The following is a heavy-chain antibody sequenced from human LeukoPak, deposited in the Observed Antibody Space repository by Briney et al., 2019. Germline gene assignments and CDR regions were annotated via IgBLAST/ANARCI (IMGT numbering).Heavy chain of an antibody. V-gene: IGHV3-74*01. Sequence: GGSLRLSCAASGFTFSNHWMHWVRQTPGKGLVGVSRIKGDGSSISHADSVKGRFTISRDNARNTLDLQMNNLRVEDTAVYYCVRDGVGAPPFDYWGEGVLVTVSS. J-gene: IGHJ4*02. CDR1: GFTFSNHW. D-gene: IGHD1-26*01. CDR2: IKGDGSSI. CDR3: VRDGVGAPPFDY.